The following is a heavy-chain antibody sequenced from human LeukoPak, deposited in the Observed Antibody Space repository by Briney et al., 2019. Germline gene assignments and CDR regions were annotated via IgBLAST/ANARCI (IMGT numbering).Heavy chain of an antibody. J-gene: IGHJ4*02. Sequence: ASVKVYCKVSGYTLTELSMHWVRQAPGKGLEWMGGFDPEDGETIYAQKFQGRVTMTEDTSTDTAYMELSSLRSEDTAVYYCATWNDGWRFPYYFDYWGRGTLVAVSS. CDR2: FDPEDGET. V-gene: IGHV1-24*01. CDR1: GYTLTELS. D-gene: IGHD1-1*01. CDR3: ATWNDGWRFPYYFDY.